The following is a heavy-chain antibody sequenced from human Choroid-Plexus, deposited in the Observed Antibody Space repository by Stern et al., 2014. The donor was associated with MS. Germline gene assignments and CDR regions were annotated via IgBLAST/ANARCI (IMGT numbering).Heavy chain of an antibody. V-gene: IGHV3-30*18. CDR1: GFTFGSCA. Sequence: VQLVQSGGGVVQPGRPLRLSCVASGFTFGSCAMHWVRQAPGKGLGRVAGVAYDGSNKYYAGSVKGLFTISRDNSQNTLYMQMSSLRPEDTAVYYCAKDRQYLTYFFDHWGQGSLVTVSS. J-gene: IGHJ5*02. D-gene: IGHD2/OR15-2a*01. CDR2: VAYDGSNK. CDR3: AKDRQYLTYFFDH.